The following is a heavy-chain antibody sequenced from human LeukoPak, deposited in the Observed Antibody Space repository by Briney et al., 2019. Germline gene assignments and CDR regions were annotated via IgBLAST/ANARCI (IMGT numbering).Heavy chain of an antibody. CDR2: IEPDGSEK. CDR3: AQGHYHMDV. J-gene: IGHJ6*02. V-gene: IGHV3-7*01. CDR1: GFTFSSYA. Sequence: GGSLRLSCAASGFTFSSYAMSWVRQAPGKGLEWVASIEPDGSEKYYADSVKGRFTLPRDNVENSLYLQMNTLRVDDTAVYYCAQGHYHMDVGGHGTTVTVSS.